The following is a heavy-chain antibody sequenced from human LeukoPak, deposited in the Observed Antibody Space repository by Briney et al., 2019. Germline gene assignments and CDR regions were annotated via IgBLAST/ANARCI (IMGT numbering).Heavy chain of an antibody. V-gene: IGHV1-8*01. CDR3: ARGRKVRGVMGGDYYYYYMDV. Sequence: EASVKVSCKASGYIFPSYDINWVRQATGQGLEWMGWMNPNSGNTGYAQKFQGRVTMTRNTSISTAYMELSSLRAEDTAVYYCARGRKVRGVMGGDYYYYYMDVWGKGTTVTVSS. D-gene: IGHD3-10*01. CDR2: MNPNSGNT. CDR1: GYIFPSYD. J-gene: IGHJ6*03.